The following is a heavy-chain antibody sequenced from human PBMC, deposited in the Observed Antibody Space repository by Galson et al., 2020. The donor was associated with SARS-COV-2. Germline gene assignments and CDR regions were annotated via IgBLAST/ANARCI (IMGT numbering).Heavy chain of an antibody. CDR3: ARDPDHGSVDY. CDR1: GFTFSISW. J-gene: IGHJ4*02. CDR2: IKTDGSAQ. Sequence: GGSLRLSCVASGFTFSISWMCWVRQVPGKGLEWVADIKTDGSAQLYVDSVKGRFSISRDNAKNSLYLQMNSLRAEDTAVYYCARDPDHGSVDYWGQGTLVTVSS. V-gene: IGHV3-7*03.